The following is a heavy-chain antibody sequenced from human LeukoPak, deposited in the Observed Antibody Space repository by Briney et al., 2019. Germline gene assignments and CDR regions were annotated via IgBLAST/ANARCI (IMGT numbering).Heavy chain of an antibody. CDR1: GFRFSDYY. CDR3: ARGNPMITFGGVIIDY. CDR2: NSRGGNSK. V-gene: IGHV3-11*01. J-gene: IGHJ4*02. Sequence: GGSLRLSCAASGFRFSDYYMSWIRQAPGKGLEWVSSNSRGGNSKYSADSVKGRFTISRDNAKNSLDLQMDSLRPEDTAVYYCARGNPMITFGGVIIDYWGQGTLVTVSS. D-gene: IGHD3-16*02.